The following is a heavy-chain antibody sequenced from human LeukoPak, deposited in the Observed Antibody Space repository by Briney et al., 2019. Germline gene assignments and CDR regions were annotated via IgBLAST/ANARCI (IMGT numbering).Heavy chain of an antibody. CDR1: GFTFSDYS. Sequence: PGGSLRLSCAASGFTFSDYSMEWVRQAPGKGLEWISYISSTSTTIYYAGSVKGRFTTSRDNAKNSLYLQMNRLGADDTAVYYCARGCGLHLSPASSYYGSRCRYFDDWGQGTLVTGSS. J-gene: IGHJ4*02. D-gene: IGHD3-22*01. V-gene: IGHV3-48*04. CDR3: ARGCGLHLSPASSYYGSRCRYFDD. CDR2: ISSTSTTI.